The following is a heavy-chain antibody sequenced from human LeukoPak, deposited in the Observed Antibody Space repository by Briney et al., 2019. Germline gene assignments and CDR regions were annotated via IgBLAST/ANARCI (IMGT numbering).Heavy chain of an antibody. CDR3: ARSMVRGAPNRFDP. V-gene: IGHV1-8*01. CDR2: MNPNSGNT. CDR1: GYTFTSYD. Sequence: ASVKVSCKASGYTFTSYDINWVRQATGQGLEWMGWMNPNSGNTGYAQKFQGRVTMTRNTSISTAYMELSSLRSEDTAVYYCARSMVRGAPNRFDPWGQGTLVTVSS. D-gene: IGHD3-10*01. J-gene: IGHJ5*02.